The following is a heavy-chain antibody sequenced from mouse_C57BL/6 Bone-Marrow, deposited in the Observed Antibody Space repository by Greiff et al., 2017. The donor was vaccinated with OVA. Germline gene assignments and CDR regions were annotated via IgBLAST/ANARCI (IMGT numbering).Heavy chain of an antibody. CDR3: AREDYGIAMDY. D-gene: IGHD1-1*01. Sequence: VKLVESGAELVRPGASVKLSCKASGYTFTDYYINWVKQRPGQGLEWIARIYPGSGNTYYNEKFKGKATLTAEKSSSTAYMQLSSLTSEDPAVYFCAREDYGIAMDYWGQGTSVTVSS. V-gene: IGHV1-76*01. CDR2: IYPGSGNT. J-gene: IGHJ4*01. CDR1: GYTFTDYY.